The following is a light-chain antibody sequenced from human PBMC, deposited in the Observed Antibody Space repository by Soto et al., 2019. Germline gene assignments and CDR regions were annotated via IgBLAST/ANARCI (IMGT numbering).Light chain of an antibody. V-gene: IGLV2-11*01. J-gene: IGLJ1*01. CDR3: CSYAGSDTYV. Sequence: QSSLPHHRSLSGAPGQSVTISCTGTSSDVGGYNYVSWYQQHPGKAPKLMIYDVSKRPSGVPDRFSGSKSGNTASLTISGLQAEDEADDYCCSYAGSDTYVFVTGTKVTGL. CDR1: SSDVGGYNY. CDR2: DVS.